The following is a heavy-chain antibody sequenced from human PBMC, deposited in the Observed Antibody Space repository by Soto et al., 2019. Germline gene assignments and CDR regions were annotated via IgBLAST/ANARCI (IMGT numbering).Heavy chain of an antibody. Sequence: QVQLVQSGAEVKKPGSSVKVSCKASGGTFSSYAISWVRQAPGQGLEWMGGIIPIFGTANYAQKFQGRVKITADESTSTAYMELSSLRSEDTAVYYCARAAVGSIAAHSYYGMDVWGQGTTVTVSS. J-gene: IGHJ6*02. CDR3: ARAAVGSIAAHSYYGMDV. V-gene: IGHV1-69*01. CDR2: IIPIFGTA. D-gene: IGHD6-6*01. CDR1: GGTFSSYA.